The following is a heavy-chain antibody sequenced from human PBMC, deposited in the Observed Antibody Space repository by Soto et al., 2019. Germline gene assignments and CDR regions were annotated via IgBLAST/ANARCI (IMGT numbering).Heavy chain of an antibody. Sequence: QVQLVESGGGVVQPGRSLRLSCAASGFNFNNYGMHWVRQAPGKGLEWVAVIWNDGNGYYYANSVKGRFPISRDNSKNTLFLQMSSLRADDTAVYYCARRQISPPTRGAASARGGMDVWGQGTTVTVSS. J-gene: IGHJ6*02. CDR3: ARRQISPPTRGAASARGGMDV. CDR1: GFNFNNYG. D-gene: IGHD6-13*01. V-gene: IGHV3-33*01. CDR2: IWNDGNGY.